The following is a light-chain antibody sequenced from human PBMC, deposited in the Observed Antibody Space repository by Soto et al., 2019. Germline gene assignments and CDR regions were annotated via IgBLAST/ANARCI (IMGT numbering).Light chain of an antibody. CDR2: AAS. CDR3: QQYYGYPWT. V-gene: IGKV1-39*01. Sequence: DIQMTQSPSSLSASVADRVIITCRASQSISSHLNWYQQKPGKAPNLLIFAASSLQSGVPSRFSGSRSGPDFTLTISSLQPEDFVTYYCQQYYGYPWTFGQGTKVDIK. CDR1: QSISSH. J-gene: IGKJ1*01.